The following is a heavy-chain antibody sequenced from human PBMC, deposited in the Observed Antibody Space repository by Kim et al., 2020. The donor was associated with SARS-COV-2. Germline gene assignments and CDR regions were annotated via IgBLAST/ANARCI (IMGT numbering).Heavy chain of an antibody. CDR2: INHSGST. CDR3: ARGHPAWCSSTSCRAGYYYYYMDV. Sequence: SETLSLTCAVYGGSFSGYYWSWIRQPPGKGLEWIGEINHSGSTNYNPSLKSRVTISVDTSKNQFSLKLSSVTAADTAVYYCARGHPAWCSSTSCRAGYYYYYMDVWGKGTTVTVSS. V-gene: IGHV4-34*01. D-gene: IGHD2-2*01. J-gene: IGHJ6*03. CDR1: GGSFSGYY.